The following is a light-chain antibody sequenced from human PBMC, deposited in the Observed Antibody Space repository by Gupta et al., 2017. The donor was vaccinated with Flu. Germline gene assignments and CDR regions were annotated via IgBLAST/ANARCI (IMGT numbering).Light chain of an antibody. CDR1: SGHSNYI. CDR2: VESSGNY. V-gene: IGLV4-60*03. J-gene: IGLJ2*01. CDR3: ANWELNTVI. Sequence: QPVVTQSSSASASLGSSVKLTCTLSSGHSNYIIAWHQQQPGKAPRSLMMVESSGNYKKGSGVPDRVSGSSSGDARSIKSYNLQSEDESEYYSANWELNTVIFGGGTKLTVL.